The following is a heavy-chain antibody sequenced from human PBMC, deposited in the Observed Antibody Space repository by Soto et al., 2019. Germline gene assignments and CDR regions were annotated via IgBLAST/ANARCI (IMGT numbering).Heavy chain of an antibody. V-gene: IGHV5-51*01. CDR1: GYSFTSYW. D-gene: IGHD1-7*01. CDR2: IYPGGSDT. J-gene: IGHJ6*03. CDR3: ARLDTGTTGGPYYYYMDV. Sequence: GESLKISCKGSGYSFTSYWIGWVRQMPGKGLEWMGIIYPGGSDTRYSPSFQGQVTISADKSISTAYLQWSSLKASDTAMYYCARLDTGTTGGPYYYYMDVWGKGTTVTVSS.